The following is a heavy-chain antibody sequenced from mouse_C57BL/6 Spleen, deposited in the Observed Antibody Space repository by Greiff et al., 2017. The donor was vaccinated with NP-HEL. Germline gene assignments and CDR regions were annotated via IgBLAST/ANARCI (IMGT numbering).Heavy chain of an antibody. CDR3: ARAEDYDGWFAD. CDR1: GYTFTSYW. V-gene: IGHV1-50*01. Sequence: VQLQQPGAELVKPGASVKLSCKASGYTFTSYWMQWVKQRPGQGLEWIGEIDPPDSYTNYNQKFKGKATLTVDTSSSTAYMQLSSLTSEDSAVYYCARAEDYDGWFADWGQGTLVTVSA. CDR2: IDPPDSYT. D-gene: IGHD2-4*01. J-gene: IGHJ3*01.